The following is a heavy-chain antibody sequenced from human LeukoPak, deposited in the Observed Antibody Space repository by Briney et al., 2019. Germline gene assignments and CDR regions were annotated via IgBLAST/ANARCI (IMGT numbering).Heavy chain of an antibody. V-gene: IGHV3-74*01. CDR1: GFTFSSYW. J-gene: IGHJ1*01. Sequence: PGGSLRLSCAASGFTFSSYWMHWVRQAPGKGLVWVSRINSDWGSIRYADSVKGRFTISRDNSKNTLYLEMNSLRAEDTAIYYCAKYLAGGWYYIDCWGQGTLVTVSS. CDR3: AKYLAGGWYYIDC. D-gene: IGHD6-19*01. CDR2: INSDWGSI.